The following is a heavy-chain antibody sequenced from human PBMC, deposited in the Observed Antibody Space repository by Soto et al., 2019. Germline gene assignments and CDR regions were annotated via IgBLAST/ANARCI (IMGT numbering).Heavy chain of an antibody. CDR3: AHSVGGYNWNVNFDY. CDR2: IYWNDDK. D-gene: IGHD1-20*01. V-gene: IGHV2-5*01. Sequence: GLDLEWLALIYWNDDKRYSPSLKSRLTITKDTSKNQVVLTMTNMDPVDTATYYCAHSVGGYNWNVNFDYWGQGTLVTVSS. J-gene: IGHJ4*02.